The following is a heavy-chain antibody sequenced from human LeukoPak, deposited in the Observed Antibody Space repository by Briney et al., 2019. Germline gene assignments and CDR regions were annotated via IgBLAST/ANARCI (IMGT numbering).Heavy chain of an antibody. CDR3: ARDRYSYGYAY. CDR1: GFTVSSNY. D-gene: IGHD5-18*01. V-gene: IGHV3-53*01. Sequence: GGSLRLSCAASGFTVSSNYMSWVRQAPGKGLEWVSVIYSGGSTYYADSVKGRFAISRDNSKNTLYLQMNSLRAEDTAVYYCARDRYSYGYAYWGQGTLVTVSS. CDR2: IYSGGST. J-gene: IGHJ4*02.